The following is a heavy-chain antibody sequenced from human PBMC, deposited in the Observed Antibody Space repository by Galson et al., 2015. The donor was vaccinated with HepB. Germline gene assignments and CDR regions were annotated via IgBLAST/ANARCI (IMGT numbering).Heavy chain of an antibody. CDR3: AKDGIVVVPAAMMDY. Sequence: LRLSCAASGFTFRSYGMHWVRQAPGKGLEWVAFIRYDGSNKYYADSVKGRFTISRDNSKNTLYLQMNSLRAEDTAVYYCAKDGIVVVPAAMMDYWGQGTLVTVSS. J-gene: IGHJ4*02. CDR2: IRYDGSNK. V-gene: IGHV3-30*02. D-gene: IGHD2-2*01. CDR1: GFTFRSYG.